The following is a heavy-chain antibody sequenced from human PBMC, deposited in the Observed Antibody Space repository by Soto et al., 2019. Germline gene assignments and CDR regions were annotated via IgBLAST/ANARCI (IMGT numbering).Heavy chain of an antibody. Sequence: QVQLVQSGAEVKKPGASVKVSCKASGYTFTSYGISWVRQAPGQGLEWMGWISAYNGNTNYAQKLQGRVTMTTDTSTSTAYMELRSLRSDDTAVYYCARDSNYDFWSGYYQGYYFDYWGRGTLVTVSS. J-gene: IGHJ4*02. V-gene: IGHV1-18*01. CDR3: ARDSNYDFWSGYYQGYYFDY. CDR1: GYTFTSYG. CDR2: ISAYNGNT. D-gene: IGHD3-3*01.